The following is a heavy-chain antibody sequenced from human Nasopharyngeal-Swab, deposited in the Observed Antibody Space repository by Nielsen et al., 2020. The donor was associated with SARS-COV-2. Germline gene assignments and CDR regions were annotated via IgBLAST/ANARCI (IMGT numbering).Heavy chain of an antibody. CDR3: ARGSGTYSDYFDY. V-gene: IGHV6-1*01. Sequence: SQTLSLTCAISWDRVSSNSAAWTSIRQSPSRGLEWLGRTYFRSKWLNDYAVSVKSRITINQDTSRNQFSLQLNSVTPEDTAIYYCARGSGTYSDYFDYWGQGTLVSVSS. CDR2: TYFRSKWLN. CDR1: WDRVSSNSAA. D-gene: IGHD1-26*01. J-gene: IGHJ4*02.